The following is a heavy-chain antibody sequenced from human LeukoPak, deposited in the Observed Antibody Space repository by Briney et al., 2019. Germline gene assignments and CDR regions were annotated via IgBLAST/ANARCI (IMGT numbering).Heavy chain of an antibody. D-gene: IGHD5-18*01. V-gene: IGHV1-8*01. CDR1: GYTFTSYD. Sequence: ASVKVSCKASGYTFTSYDINWVRQATGQGLEWMGWMNPNSGNTGYAQKFQGRVTMTRNTSISTAYMELSSLRAEDTAVYYCAKWGNSDSYPTRYFQHWGQGTLVTVSS. J-gene: IGHJ1*01. CDR3: AKWGNSDSYPTRYFQH. CDR2: MNPNSGNT.